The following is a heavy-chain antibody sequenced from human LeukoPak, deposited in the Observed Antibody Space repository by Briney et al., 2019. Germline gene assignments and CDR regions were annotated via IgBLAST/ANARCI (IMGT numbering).Heavy chain of an antibody. V-gene: IGHV3-74*03. D-gene: IGHD2/OR15-2a*01. J-gene: IGHJ6*02. CDR3: ARGNYYGMDV. Sequence: EGSLRLSCGASESTFSKFWMHWVRQPPGKGLMWVSGINRDGSTTTYADSVKGRFTVSRDNAKNTLYLQMNSLRAEDTAVYYCARGNYYGMDVWGQGTTVTVSS. CDR1: ESTFSKFW. CDR2: INRDGSTT.